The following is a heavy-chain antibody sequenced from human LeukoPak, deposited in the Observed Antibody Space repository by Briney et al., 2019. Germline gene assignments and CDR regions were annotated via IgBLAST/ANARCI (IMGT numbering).Heavy chain of an antibody. CDR2: ISGSGGST. D-gene: IGHD3-16*01. CDR1: GFTFSSYA. CDR3: ARVQGLKADLRGLGDY. J-gene: IGHJ4*02. Sequence: PGGSLRLSCAASGFTFSSYAMSWVRQAPGKGLKWVSAISGSGGSTYYADSVKGRFTISRDNSKNTLYLQMNSLRAEDTAVYYCARVQGLKADLRGLGDYWGQGTLVTVSS. V-gene: IGHV3-23*01.